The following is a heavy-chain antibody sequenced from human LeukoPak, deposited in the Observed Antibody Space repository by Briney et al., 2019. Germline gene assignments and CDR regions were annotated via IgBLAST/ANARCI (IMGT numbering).Heavy chain of an antibody. CDR2: IYTSGST. J-gene: IGHJ6*03. CDR1: GGSISSYY. D-gene: IGHD3-3*01. V-gene: IGHV4-4*07. CDR3: AREAYDFWSGYPESYYYYMDV. Sequence: SETLSLTCTVSGGSISSYYWSWIRQPAGKGLEWIGRIYTSGSTNYNPALKSRVTMSVDTSKNQFSLKLSPVTAADTAVYYCAREAYDFWSGYPESYYYYMDVWGKGTTVTVSS.